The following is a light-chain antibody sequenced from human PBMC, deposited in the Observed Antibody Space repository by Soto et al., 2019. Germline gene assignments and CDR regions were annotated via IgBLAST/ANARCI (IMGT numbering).Light chain of an antibody. J-gene: IGKJ1*01. CDR2: KAS. CDR3: QQYDSYSWT. V-gene: IGKV1-5*03. Sequence: QPPFSRSPFVGDRGTITCRASQNISDWLVWYQQKPGKAPNLLIYKASNLKSRVPSRFAGRGSGTEFTLTISSLQPDDFATYYCQQYDSYSWTFGQGTKVDI. CDR1: QNISDW.